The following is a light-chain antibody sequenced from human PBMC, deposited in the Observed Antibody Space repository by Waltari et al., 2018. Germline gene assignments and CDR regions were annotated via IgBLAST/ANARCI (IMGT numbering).Light chain of an antibody. CDR1: SSNIGNNF. J-gene: IGLJ3*02. CDR3: GTWDTSLSAGV. CDR2: DDN. V-gene: IGLV1-51*01. Sequence: QSVLTQPPSVSAAPGQQVTISCSGGSSNIGNNFVSWYQQLPGTAPKLLIYDDNKRPSGIPDRFSGSKSGTSATLGITGLQTGDEADYYCGTWDTSLSAGVFGGGTKLTVL.